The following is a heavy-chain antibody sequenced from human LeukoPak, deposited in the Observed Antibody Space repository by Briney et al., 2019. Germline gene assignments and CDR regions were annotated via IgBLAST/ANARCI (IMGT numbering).Heavy chain of an antibody. J-gene: IGHJ4*02. CDR2: TYYRSKWYN. D-gene: IGHD1-7*01. CDR1: GDSVFSNSAA. V-gene: IGHV6-1*01. Sequence: SQTLSLTCAISGDSVFSNSAALNWIRQSPSRGLEWLGRTYYRSKWYNEYAVSVKSRIIINPDTSTNQFSLQLNSVTLEDTAVYYCTGGTGTFDYWGQGTLVTVSS. CDR3: TGGTGTFDY.